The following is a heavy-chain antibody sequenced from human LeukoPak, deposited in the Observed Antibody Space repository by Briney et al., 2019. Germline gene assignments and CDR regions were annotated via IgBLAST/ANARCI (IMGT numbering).Heavy chain of an antibody. CDR2: ISSSSSTI. CDR3: AREQNMITFGGVPGAFDI. D-gene: IGHD3-16*01. CDR1: GFTFSSYS. Sequence: GGSPRLSCAASGFTFSSYSMNWVRQAPGKGREWVSYISSSSSTIYYADSVKGRFTISRDNAKNSLYLQMNSLRAEDMAVYYCAREQNMITFGGVPGAFDIWGQGTMVTVSS. J-gene: IGHJ3*02. V-gene: IGHV3-48*04.